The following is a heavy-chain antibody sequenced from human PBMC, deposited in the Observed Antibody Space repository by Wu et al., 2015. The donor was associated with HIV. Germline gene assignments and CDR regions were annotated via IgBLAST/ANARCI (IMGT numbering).Heavy chain of an antibody. J-gene: IGHJ6*02. Sequence: QVQLVQSGSEVKKSGASVKVSCKASGYTFTTSDIHWVRQASGQGLEWMGWINPNSGKGYYAQRFQGRVTMSRNISTTTAHMELSSLTSEDTAVYYXGRRGSWGDRTTIIRGGVDVWGQGTTVSVSS. CDR3: GRRGSWGDRTTIIRGGVDV. D-gene: IGHD3-10*01. V-gene: IGHV1-8*01. CDR2: INPNSGKG. CDR1: GYTFTTSD.